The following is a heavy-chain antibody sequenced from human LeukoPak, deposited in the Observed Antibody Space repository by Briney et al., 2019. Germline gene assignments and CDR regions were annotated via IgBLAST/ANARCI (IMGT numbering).Heavy chain of an antibody. J-gene: IGHJ4*02. CDR1: GFTFSSCA. Sequence: PGGSLRLSCAGSGFTFSSCAMSWARQAPGKGLEWVSSITNSGGRTFYADSVKGRFTISRDNSKNTLYLQMNSLRAEDTAVYYCAELSVAASGLWGQGTLATVSS. CDR2: ITNSGGRT. CDR3: AELSVAASGL. D-gene: IGHD6-19*01. V-gene: IGHV3-23*01.